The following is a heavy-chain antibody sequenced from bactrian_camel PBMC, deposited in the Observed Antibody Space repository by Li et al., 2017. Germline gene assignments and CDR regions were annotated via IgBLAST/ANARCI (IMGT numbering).Heavy chain of an antibody. V-gene: IGHV3S53*01. CDR3: AALRVPPGGRPTIAALTASTLKGV. CDR1: GKTNVLNC. Sequence: LVESGGGLVEAGGSLNLSCAATGKTNVLNCMGWFRQAPGKEREGVAVITRGHGGTEYADSVKGRFIISRDNAKNTLSLQMNNLQPNDTAMYYCAALRVPPGGRPTIAALTASTLKGVWGQGTQVTVS. J-gene: IGHJ4*01. CDR2: ITRGHGGT. D-gene: IGHD4*01.